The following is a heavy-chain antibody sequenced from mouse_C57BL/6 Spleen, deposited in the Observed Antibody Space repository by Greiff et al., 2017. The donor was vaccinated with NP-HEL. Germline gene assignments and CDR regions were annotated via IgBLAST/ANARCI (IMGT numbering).Heavy chain of an antibody. J-gene: IGHJ2*01. CDR2: TNPTNGRT. D-gene: IGHD6-2*01. CDR3: ARIKKLVATYFDY. V-gene: IGHV1S81*02. Sequence: VQLQQSGAELVKAGASVKMSCKASGYTFTSYWMHWVKQRLGQGLEWFAETNPTNGRTYYNEKFKSKATLTVDKSSSPANMRLTGPTFENAAVYYWARIKKLVATYFDYWGQGTNLTSSS. CDR1: GYTFTSYW.